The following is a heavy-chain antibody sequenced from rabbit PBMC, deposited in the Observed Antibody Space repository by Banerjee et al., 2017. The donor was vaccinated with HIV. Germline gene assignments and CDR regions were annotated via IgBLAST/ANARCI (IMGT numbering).Heavy chain of an antibody. J-gene: IGHJ4*01. CDR2: INTSSANT. D-gene: IGHD1-1*01. CDR3: TRAWTIGTGSYNL. Sequence: QEQLVESGGGLVKPEGSLTLTCTASGFSFSYKYVMCWVRQAPGKGLEWIACINTSSANTVYASWAKGRFTISKTSSTTVTLQMTSLTAADTATYFCTRAWTIGTGSYNLWGQGTLVTVS. V-gene: IGHV1S45*01. CDR1: GFSFSYKYV.